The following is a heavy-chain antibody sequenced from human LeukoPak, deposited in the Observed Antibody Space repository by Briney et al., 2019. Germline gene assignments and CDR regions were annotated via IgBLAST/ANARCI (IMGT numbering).Heavy chain of an antibody. CDR2: IYYSGST. CDR1: GGSISSYY. Sequence: SETLSLTCTVSGGSISSYYWSWIRQPPGKGLEWIGYIYYSGSTNHNPSLKSRVTISVDTSKNQFSLKLSSVTAADTAVYYCARVKGYIRYYYYYYYMDVWGKGTTVTISS. CDR3: ARVKGYIRYYYYYYYMDV. V-gene: IGHV4-59*01. D-gene: IGHD5-24*01. J-gene: IGHJ6*03.